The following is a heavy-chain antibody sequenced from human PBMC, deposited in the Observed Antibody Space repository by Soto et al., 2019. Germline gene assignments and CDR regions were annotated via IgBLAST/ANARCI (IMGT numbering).Heavy chain of an antibody. D-gene: IGHD2-15*01. J-gene: IGHJ6*02. CDR1: GYSFTIYW. CDR2: IDPSDSYT. V-gene: IGHV5-10-1*01. Sequence: GESLKISCNGSGYSFTIYWISWVRQMPGKGLEWMGRIDPSDSYTNYSPSFQGHVTISADKSISTAYLQWSSLKASDTATYYCARRTSSGLYGMDVWGQGTTVTVSS. CDR3: ARRTSSGLYGMDV.